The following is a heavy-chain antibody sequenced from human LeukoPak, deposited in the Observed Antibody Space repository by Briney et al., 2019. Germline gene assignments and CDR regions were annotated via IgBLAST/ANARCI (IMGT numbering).Heavy chain of an antibody. J-gene: IGHJ6*02. V-gene: IGHV4-34*01. CDR2: INHSGST. D-gene: IGHD3-22*01. Sequence: SETLSLTCAVYGGSFSGYYWSWIRQPPGKGLEWIGEINHSGSTNYNPSLKSRVTISLDTSKNQFSLKLSSVTAADTAVYYCARSSPYYYDSSGYYGWYYYYGMDVWGQGTTVTVSS. CDR1: GGSFSGYY. CDR3: ARSSPYYYDSSGYYGWYYYYGMDV.